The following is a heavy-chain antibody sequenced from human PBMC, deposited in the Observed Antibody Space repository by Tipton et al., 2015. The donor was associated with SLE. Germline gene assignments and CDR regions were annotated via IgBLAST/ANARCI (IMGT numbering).Heavy chain of an antibody. CDR2: ISYDGSNK. CDR3: AKLPMTTVTTRAFDI. CDR1: GFTFSSYG. D-gene: IGHD4-17*01. V-gene: IGHV3-30*18. J-gene: IGHJ3*02. Sequence: SLRLSCAASGFTFSSYGMHWVRQAPGKGLEWVAVISYDGSNKYYADSVKGRFTISRDNSKNTLYLQMNSLRAEDTAVYYCAKLPMTTVTTRAFDIWGQGTMVTVSS.